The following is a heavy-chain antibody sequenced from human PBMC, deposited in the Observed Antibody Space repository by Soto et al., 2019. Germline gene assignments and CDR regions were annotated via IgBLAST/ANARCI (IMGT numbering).Heavy chain of an antibody. J-gene: IGHJ4*02. CDR3: ANRWKQWLVRPSPPGD. D-gene: IGHD6-19*01. CDR2: ISYDGSNK. V-gene: IGHV3-30*18. Sequence: QVQLVESGGGVVQPGRSLRLSCAASGFTFSSYGMHWVRQAPGKGLEWVAVISYDGSNKYYADSVKGRFTISRDNSKNTLYLQMNSLRAEDTAVYYCANRWKQWLVRPSPPGDWGQGTLVTVSS. CDR1: GFTFSSYG.